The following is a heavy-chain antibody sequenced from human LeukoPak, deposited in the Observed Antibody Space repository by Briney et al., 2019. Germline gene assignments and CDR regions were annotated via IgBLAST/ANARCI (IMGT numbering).Heavy chain of an antibody. D-gene: IGHD4-17*01. Sequence: GGSLRLSCAATGFTFNSYGIHWVRQAPGKGLEWVAFIWYDGSNKYYADSVKGRFTISRDNSKNTLYLQMNSLRAEDTAVYYCARARTTRGFDYWGQGTLVTVSS. CDR2: IWYDGSNK. J-gene: IGHJ4*02. CDR3: ARARTTRGFDY. CDR1: GFTFNSYG. V-gene: IGHV3-33*01.